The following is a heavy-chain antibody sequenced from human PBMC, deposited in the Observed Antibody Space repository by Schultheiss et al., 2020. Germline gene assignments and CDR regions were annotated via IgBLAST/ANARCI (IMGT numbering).Heavy chain of an antibody. CDR1: GFTFSDHY. D-gene: IGHD6-19*01. J-gene: IGHJ4*02. Sequence: GGSLRLSCAASGFTFSDHYMDWVRQAPGKGLEWVGRTRNKANSYTTEYAASVKGRFTISRDDSKNSLYLQMNSLKTEDTAVYYCTTGSGNSNPLDYWGQGTLVTVSS. CDR3: TTGSGNSNPLDY. CDR2: TRNKANSYTT. V-gene: IGHV3-72*01.